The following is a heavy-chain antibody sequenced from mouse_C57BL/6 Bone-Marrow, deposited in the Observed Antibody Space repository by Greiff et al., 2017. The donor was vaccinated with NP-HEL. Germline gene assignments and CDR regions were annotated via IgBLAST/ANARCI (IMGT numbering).Heavy chain of an antibody. CDR1: GYTFTSYW. V-gene: IGHV1-55*01. CDR2: IYPGSGST. J-gene: IGHJ4*01. Sequence: QVQLQQPGAELVKPGASVKMSCKASGYTFTSYWITWVKQRPGQGLEWIGDIYPGSGSTNYNEKFKSKATLTVDTSSSTAYMQLSSLTSEDSAVYDCTSYYYGSSPGLMDYWGQGTSVTVSS. D-gene: IGHD1-1*01. CDR3: TSYYYGSSPGLMDY.